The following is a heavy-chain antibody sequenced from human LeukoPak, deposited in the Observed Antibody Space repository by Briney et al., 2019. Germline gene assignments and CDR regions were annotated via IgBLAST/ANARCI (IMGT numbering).Heavy chain of an antibody. CDR2: INHSGST. Sequence: SETLSLTCAVYGGSFSGYYWSWIPQPPGKGLEWIGEINHSGSTNYNPSLKSRVTISVDTSKNKFSLKLSSVTAADTAVYYCARGRDPRYSYGPFPPPGTYGMDVWGQGTTVTVSS. CDR3: ARGRDPRYSYGPFPPPGTYGMDV. D-gene: IGHD5-18*01. J-gene: IGHJ6*02. V-gene: IGHV4-34*01. CDR1: GGSFSGYY.